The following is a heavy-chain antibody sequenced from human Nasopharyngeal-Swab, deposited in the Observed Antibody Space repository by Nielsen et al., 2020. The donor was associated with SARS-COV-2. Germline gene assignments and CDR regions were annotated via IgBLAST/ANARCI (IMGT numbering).Heavy chain of an antibody. CDR3: AREDRGVTLEGGYYYYGMDV. CDR2: INTNTGNP. Sequence: ASVMVTCSASGYTFTSYAMNWVRQAPGQGLQWMGWINTNTGNPTYAQGFTGRLVFFLNTSVSTAYLQISSLKAEDTAVYYCAREDRGVTLEGGYYYYGMDVWGQGTTVTVSS. V-gene: IGHV7-4-1*02. J-gene: IGHJ6*02. CDR1: GYTFTSYA. D-gene: IGHD3-10*01.